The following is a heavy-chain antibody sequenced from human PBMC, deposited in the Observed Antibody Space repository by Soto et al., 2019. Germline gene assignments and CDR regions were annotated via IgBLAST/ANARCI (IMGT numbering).Heavy chain of an antibody. J-gene: IGHJ6*02. CDR3: AREAVAGTLYYYYGMDV. CDR1: GYTFTNYG. V-gene: IGHV1-18*01. D-gene: IGHD6-19*01. CDR2: ISAYNGNT. Sequence: QVQLVQSGAEVKKPGASVKVSCKASGYTFTNYGISWVRQAPGQGLEWMGWISAYNGNTNYAQKLQGRVTMTTDTSTSTAYMELRSLRSDDTAVYYCAREAVAGTLYYYYGMDVWGQGTTVTVSS.